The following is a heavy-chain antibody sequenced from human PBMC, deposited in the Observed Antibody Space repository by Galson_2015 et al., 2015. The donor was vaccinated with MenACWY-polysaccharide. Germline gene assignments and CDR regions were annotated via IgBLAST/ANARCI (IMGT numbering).Heavy chain of an antibody. CDR1: GFTFSNYA. V-gene: IGHV3-23*01. D-gene: IGHD4-17*01. CDR2: ISSSGDNT. J-gene: IGHJ4*02. CDR3: AKDLRKTTAVTRRLDC. Sequence: SLRLSCAASGFTFSNYAMSWVRQAPGKGLEWVSVISSSGDNTYYADSVKGRFTISRDNSKNTLFLQMNSLRVGDTALYYCAKDLRKTTAVTRRLDCWGQGTPVTVSA.